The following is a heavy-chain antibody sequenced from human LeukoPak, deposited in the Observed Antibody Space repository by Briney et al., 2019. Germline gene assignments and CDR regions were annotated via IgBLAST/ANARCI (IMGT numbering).Heavy chain of an antibody. CDR1: GYTFTGYY. CDR2: VNPNSGGT. V-gene: IGHV1-2*02. J-gene: IGHJ6*03. D-gene: IGHD2-2*02. CDR3: ARDSIVVAPAAIRWVYYYYYMDV. Sequence: ASVKVSCKASGYTFTGYYMHWVRQAPGQGHEWMGWVNPNSGGTNYAQKFQGRVTMTRDTSISTAYMELSRLRSDDTAVYYCARDSIVVAPAAIRWVYYYYYMDVWGKGTTVTVSS.